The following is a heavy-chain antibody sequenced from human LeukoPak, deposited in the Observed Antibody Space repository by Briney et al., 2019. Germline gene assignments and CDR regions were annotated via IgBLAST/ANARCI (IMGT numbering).Heavy chain of an antibody. V-gene: IGHV3-21*01. CDR3: ARAPPGEPYYFDY. D-gene: IGHD3-16*01. CDR1: GFTFSSYS. Sequence: PGGSLRLSCAASGFTFSSYSMNWVRQAPGKGLEWVSSISSSSSYIYYADSVKGRFTISRDNAKNSLYLQMNSLRAEDTAVYYCARAPPGEPYYFDYWGQGTLVTVSS. J-gene: IGHJ4*02. CDR2: ISSSSSYI.